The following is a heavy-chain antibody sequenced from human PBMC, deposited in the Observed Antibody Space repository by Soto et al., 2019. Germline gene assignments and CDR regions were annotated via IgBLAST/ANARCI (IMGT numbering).Heavy chain of an antibody. J-gene: IGHJ4*02. D-gene: IGHD3-22*01. V-gene: IGHV3-23*01. Sequence: EVQLLESGGGLEQRGGSLGLSCAASGFTFSSYAMSWVGQAPGKGLEWVSAIRDSGDRTYYADSVKGRFTVSRDNSKNTLYLQMNSLRAEDTAVYFCAKDPNDYDSSAYYVDYWGRGTLVTVSS. CDR3: AKDPNDYDSSAYYVDY. CDR1: GFTFSSYA. CDR2: IRDSGDRT.